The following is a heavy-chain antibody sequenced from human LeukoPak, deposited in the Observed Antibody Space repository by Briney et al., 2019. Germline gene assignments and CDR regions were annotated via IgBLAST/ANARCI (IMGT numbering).Heavy chain of an antibody. CDR2: ISSSSSYI. CDR3: AKDRGFGVFFQYYFDY. Sequence: GGSLRLSCAASGFTFSSYSMNWVRQAPGKGLEWVSSISSSSSYIYYADSVKGRFTISRDNAKNSLYLQMNSLRAEDTAVYYCAKDRGFGVFFQYYFDYWGQGTLVTVSS. CDR1: GFTFSSYS. D-gene: IGHD3-10*01. V-gene: IGHV3-21*01. J-gene: IGHJ4*02.